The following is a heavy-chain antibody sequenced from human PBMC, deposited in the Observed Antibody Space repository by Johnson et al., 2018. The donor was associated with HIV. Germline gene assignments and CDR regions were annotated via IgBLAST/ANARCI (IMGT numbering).Heavy chain of an antibody. D-gene: IGHD5-12*01. CDR3: ARDLRDIVVPDAFDI. J-gene: IGHJ3*02. CDR1: GFTFSDYV. V-gene: IGHV3-48*04. CDR2: ISSSGSTI. Sequence: VQLVESGGGLVQPGGSLRLSCVVSGFTFSDYVVNWVRQAPGKGLEWVSYISSSGSTIYYADSVKGRFTISRDNAKNSLYLQMNSLRAEDTAVYYCARDLRDIVVPDAFDIWGQGTMVTVSS.